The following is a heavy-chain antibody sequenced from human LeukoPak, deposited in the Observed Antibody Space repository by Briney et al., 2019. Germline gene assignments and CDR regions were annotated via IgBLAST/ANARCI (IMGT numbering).Heavy chain of an antibody. CDR2: INPNSGGT. Sequence: ASVKVSCKASGYTFTGYYMHWVRQAPGQGLEWMGWINPNSGGTNYAQKFQGRVTMTRDTSISTAYMELSRLRSDDTAVYYCARDLFMVRGVIIGYWGQGTLVTVSS. J-gene: IGHJ4*02. D-gene: IGHD3-10*01. V-gene: IGHV1-2*02. CDR1: GYTFTGYY. CDR3: ARDLFMVRGVIIGY.